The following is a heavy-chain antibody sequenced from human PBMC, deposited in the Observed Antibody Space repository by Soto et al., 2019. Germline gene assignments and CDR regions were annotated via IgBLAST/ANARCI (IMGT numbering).Heavy chain of an antibody. CDR1: GYIFTSYD. V-gene: IGHV1-8*02. D-gene: IGHD5-18*01. J-gene: IGHJ4*02. CDR3: ARSQRGYSVADS. Sequence: QVQLVQSGAEVNKPGASVKVSCKSSGYIFTSYDINWVRQATGQRLEWMGWMNPNSGNAGSVQKFQGRGTMTRNTSIGTAYLELSSLRSEDTAVYYCARSQRGYSVADSWGQGTLVSVSS. CDR2: MNPNSGNA.